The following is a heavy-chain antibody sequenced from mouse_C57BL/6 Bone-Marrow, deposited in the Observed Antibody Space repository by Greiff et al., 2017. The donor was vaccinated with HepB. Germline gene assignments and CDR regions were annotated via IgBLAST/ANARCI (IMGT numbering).Heavy chain of an antibody. Sequence: VQLQQSGAELVRPGTSVKMSCKASGYTFTNYWIGWAKQRPGHGLEWIGDIYPGGGYTNYNEKFKGKATLTADKSSSTAYMQFSSLTSEDSAIYYCARSLRLYPYYDYGAYWGQGTLVTVSA. V-gene: IGHV1-63*01. D-gene: IGHD2-4*01. CDR1: GYTFTNYW. J-gene: IGHJ3*01. CDR3: ARSLRLYPYYDYGAY. CDR2: IYPGGGYT.